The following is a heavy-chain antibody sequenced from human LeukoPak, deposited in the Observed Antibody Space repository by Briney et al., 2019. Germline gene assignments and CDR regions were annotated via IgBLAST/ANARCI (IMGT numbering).Heavy chain of an antibody. V-gene: IGHV3-21*01. CDR1: GFTFSSYS. J-gene: IGHJ4*02. CDR3: AVDCWSGTRDY. Sequence: GGSLRLSCAASGFTFSSYSMNWVRQAPGKGLEWVSSISSSSSYIYYADSVKGRFTISRDNAKNPLYLQMNSLRAEDTAVYYCAVDCWSGTRDYWGQGTLVTVSS. D-gene: IGHD3-3*01. CDR2: ISSSSSYI.